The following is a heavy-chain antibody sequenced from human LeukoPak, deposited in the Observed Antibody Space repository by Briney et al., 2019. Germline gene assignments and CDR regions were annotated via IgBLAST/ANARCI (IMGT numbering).Heavy chain of an antibody. Sequence: SETLSLTCAVYGGSFSGYYWSWIRQPPGKGLEWIGEINHSGSTNYNPSLKSRVTISVDTSKNQFSLKLSSVTAADTAVYYCARSPSDYVWGSYYRVAFDIWGQGTMVTVSS. D-gene: IGHD3-16*01. V-gene: IGHV4-34*01. CDR2: INHSGST. CDR3: ARSPSDYVWGSYYRVAFDI. CDR1: GGSFSGYY. J-gene: IGHJ3*02.